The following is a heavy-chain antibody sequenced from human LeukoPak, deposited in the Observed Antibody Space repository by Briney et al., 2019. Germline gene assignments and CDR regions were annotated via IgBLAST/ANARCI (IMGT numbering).Heavy chain of an antibody. CDR3: ARAGSGSYRHSGSFDY. J-gene: IGHJ4*02. V-gene: IGHV4-34*01. CDR1: GGSFSGYY. Sequence: PSETLSLTCAVYGGSFSGYYWSSIRQPPGKGLEWIGEINHSGSTNYNPSLKSRVTISVDTSKNQFSLKLSSVTAADTAVYYCARAGSGSYRHSGSFDYWGQGTLVTVSS. CDR2: INHSGST. D-gene: IGHD1-26*01.